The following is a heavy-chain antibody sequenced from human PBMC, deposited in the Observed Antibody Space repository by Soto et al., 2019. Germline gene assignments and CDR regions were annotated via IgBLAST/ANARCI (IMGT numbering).Heavy chain of an antibody. CDR1: GYTFTSYA. V-gene: IGHV1-3*01. D-gene: IGHD2-15*01. CDR2: INAGNGNT. Sequence: ASVKVSCKASGYTFTSYAMLWVRQAPGQRLEWMGWINAGNGNTKYSQKFQGRVTITRDTSASTAYMELSSLRSEDTAVYYCARDDCSGGSCYPPTGAFDIWGQGTMVTVSS. CDR3: ARDDCSGGSCYPPTGAFDI. J-gene: IGHJ3*02.